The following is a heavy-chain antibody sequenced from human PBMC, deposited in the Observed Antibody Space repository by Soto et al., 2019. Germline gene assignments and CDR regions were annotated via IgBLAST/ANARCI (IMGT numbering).Heavy chain of an antibody. J-gene: IGHJ4*02. Sequence: PGGSLGLSCAASGVTVSSKDMSWVRQAPGKGLEWVSVIYSGGSTYYADSVKGRFTISRDNSKNTLYLQMNSLRAEDTAVYYCARDYYGSGSYSYWGQGTLVTVSS. CDR1: GVTVSSKD. D-gene: IGHD3-10*01. CDR2: IYSGGST. V-gene: IGHV3-66*01. CDR3: ARDYYGSGSYSY.